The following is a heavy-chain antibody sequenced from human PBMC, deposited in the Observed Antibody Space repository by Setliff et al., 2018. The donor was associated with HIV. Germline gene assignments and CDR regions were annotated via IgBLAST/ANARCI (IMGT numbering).Heavy chain of an antibody. V-gene: IGHV4-39*01. CDR2: LSYSGST. J-gene: IGHJ5*02. D-gene: IGHD6-13*01. Sequence: SETLSLTCTVSGGSISSRSPYYWGWIRQPPGRGLEWIGSLSYSGSTHYNPSLKSRVTISVDTANNQFFLKLTSVTAADTAVYYCARGDHRIISAAGSGWFDPWGQGTLVTVSS. CDR1: GGSISSRSPYY. CDR3: ARGDHRIISAAGSGWFDP.